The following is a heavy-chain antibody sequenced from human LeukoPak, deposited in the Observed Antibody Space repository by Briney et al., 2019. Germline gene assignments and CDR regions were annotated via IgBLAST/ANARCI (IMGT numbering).Heavy chain of an antibody. J-gene: IGHJ4*02. Sequence: PGRSLRLSCAASGFTFSNYAMHWVRQAPGKGLEWVAVVSYDGSNKYYADSVKGRFTISRDNSKNTLYLQMNSLRAEDAAVYHCAKDLRAVAGPFDYWGQGTLVTVSS. CDR1: GFTFSNYA. CDR3: AKDLRAVAGPFDY. CDR2: VSYDGSNK. D-gene: IGHD6-19*01. V-gene: IGHV3-30-3*01.